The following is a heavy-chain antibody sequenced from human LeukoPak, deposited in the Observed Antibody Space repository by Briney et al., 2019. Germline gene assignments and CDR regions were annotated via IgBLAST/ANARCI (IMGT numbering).Heavy chain of an antibody. CDR2: IIPIFGTA. J-gene: IGHJ3*02. Sequence: GASVKVSCTASGGTFSSYAISWVRQAPGQGLEWMGGIIPIFGTANYAQKFQGRVTITADESTSTAYMELSSLRSEDTAVYYCARVYDSSGYYRAAGAFDIWGQGTMVTVSS. CDR1: GGTFSSYA. V-gene: IGHV1-69*13. CDR3: ARVYDSSGYYRAAGAFDI. D-gene: IGHD3-22*01.